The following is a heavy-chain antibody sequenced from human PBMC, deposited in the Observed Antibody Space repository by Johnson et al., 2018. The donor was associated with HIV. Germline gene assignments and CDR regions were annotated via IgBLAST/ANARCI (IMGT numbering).Heavy chain of an antibody. D-gene: IGHD6-13*01. CDR3: AKAPNRKAARDAFDI. CDR1: GFTFSSYG. Sequence: QVQLVESGGGVVRPGGSLRLSCAASGFTFSSYGMHWVRQAPGKGLEWVAVIWYDGSNKYYADSVKGRFTISRDNSKNTLYLQMNSLRAEDPAVYYCAKAPNRKAARDAFDIWGQGTMVTVSS. J-gene: IGHJ3*02. CDR2: IWYDGSNK. V-gene: IGHV3-33*06.